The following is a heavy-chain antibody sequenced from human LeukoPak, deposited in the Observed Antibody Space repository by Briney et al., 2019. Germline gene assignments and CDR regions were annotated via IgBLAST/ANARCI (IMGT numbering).Heavy chain of an antibody. Sequence: SETLSLTCAVYGGSFSGYYWSWIRQPPGKGLEWIGEISHSGSTNYNPSLKSRVTISVDTSKDQFSLKLSSVTAADTAVYYCARGEYSSGWYSYWGQGTLVTVSS. J-gene: IGHJ4*02. D-gene: IGHD6-19*01. CDR3: ARGEYSSGWYSY. CDR2: ISHSGST. CDR1: GGSFSGYY. V-gene: IGHV4-34*01.